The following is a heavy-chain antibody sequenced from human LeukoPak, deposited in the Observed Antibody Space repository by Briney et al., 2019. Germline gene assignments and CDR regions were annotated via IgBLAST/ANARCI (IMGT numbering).Heavy chain of an antibody. CDR2: IYHSGNT. Sequence: SETLSLTCAVSGGSISSSNWWSWVRQPPGKGLEWIGEIYHSGNTNYNPSLKSRVTISVDKSKNQLSLKLSSVTAADTAVYYCARDAYDSSGYSFDYWGQGTLVTVSS. CDR1: GGSISSSNW. CDR3: ARDAYDSSGYSFDY. D-gene: IGHD3-22*01. J-gene: IGHJ4*02. V-gene: IGHV4-4*02.